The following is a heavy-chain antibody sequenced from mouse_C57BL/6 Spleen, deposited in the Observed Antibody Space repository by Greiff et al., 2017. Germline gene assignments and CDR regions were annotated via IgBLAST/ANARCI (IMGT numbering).Heavy chain of an antibody. CDR1: GYTFTDYN. Sequence: EVKLMESGPELVKPGASVKIPCKASGYTFTDYNMDWVKQSHGKSLEWIGDINPNNGGTIYNQKFKGKATLTVDKSSSTAYMELRSLTSEDTAVYYCARGAYDDGYYAMDYWGQGTSVTVSS. D-gene: IGHD2-12*01. CDR2: INPNNGGT. V-gene: IGHV1-18*01. CDR3: ARGAYDDGYYAMDY. J-gene: IGHJ4*01.